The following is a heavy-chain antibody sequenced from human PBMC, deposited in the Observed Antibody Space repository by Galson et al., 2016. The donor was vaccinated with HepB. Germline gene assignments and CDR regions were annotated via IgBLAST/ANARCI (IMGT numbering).Heavy chain of an antibody. CDR2: LTSTSCYK. CDR1: GFTFSSYA. CDR3: ARELSLPFDY. Sequence: SLRLSCAASGFTFSSYAMHWVRQAPGKGLEWVSSLTSTSCYKYYKDSVKGRFTISRDNARNLVHLHMNSLRAEDTAVYYCARELSLPFDYWGQGTLVPVSS. D-gene: IGHD3-16*02. J-gene: IGHJ4*02. V-gene: IGHV3-21*01.